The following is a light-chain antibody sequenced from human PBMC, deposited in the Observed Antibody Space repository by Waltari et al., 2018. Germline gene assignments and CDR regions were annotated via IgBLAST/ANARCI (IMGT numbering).Light chain of an antibody. CDR2: DVS. J-gene: IGLJ2*01. Sequence: QSVLTQPASVSGSPGQSITIPCPGTSSDVGGYNSIPWYQQHPGKAPKLMIYDVSKRPSGVSNRFSGSKSGNTASLTISGLQAEDEADYYCNSYTSSSTLVFGGGTKLTVL. V-gene: IGLV2-14*03. CDR3: NSYTSSSTLV. CDR1: SSDVGGYNS.